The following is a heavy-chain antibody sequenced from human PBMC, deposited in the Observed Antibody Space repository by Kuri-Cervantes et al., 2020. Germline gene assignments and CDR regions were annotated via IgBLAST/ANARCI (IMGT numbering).Heavy chain of an antibody. Sequence: SETLSLTCTVSGGSISSSSYYWGWIRQPPGKGLEWIGSIYYSGSTYYNPSLKSRVTISVDTSKNQFSLKLSSVTAAGTAVYYCARGGYYYDSRVDYWGQGTLVTVSS. D-gene: IGHD3-22*01. V-gene: IGHV4-39*01. J-gene: IGHJ4*02. CDR1: GGSISSSSYY. CDR3: ARGGYYYDSRVDY. CDR2: IYYSGST.